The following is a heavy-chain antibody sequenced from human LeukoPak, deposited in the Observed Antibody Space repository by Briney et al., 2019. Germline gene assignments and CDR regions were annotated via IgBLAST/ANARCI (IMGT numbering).Heavy chain of an antibody. Sequence: SETLSLTCTVSGGSISSYYWSWIRQPPGKGLEWIGYTYYSGSTNYNPSLKSRVTISVDTSKNQFSLKLSSVTAADTAVYYCARGIDDFWSGYSYFDYWGQGTLVTVSS. CDR3: ARGIDDFWSGYSYFDY. V-gene: IGHV4-59*01. J-gene: IGHJ4*02. CDR2: TYYSGST. D-gene: IGHD3-3*01. CDR1: GGSISSYY.